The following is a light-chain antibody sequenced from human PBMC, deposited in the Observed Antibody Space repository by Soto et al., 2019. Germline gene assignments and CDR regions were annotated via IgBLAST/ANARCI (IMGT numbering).Light chain of an antibody. CDR1: RSLTRW. J-gene: IGKJ1*01. V-gene: IGKV1-5*03. CDR2: DTS. CDR3: QHYSTFWT. Sequence: DIQMSQSPSTLSASVGDRVTITCRASRSLTRWLAWYQQKPGRAPKLLIYDTSILQSGVPSRFSGSGSGNDFTLTISGVQPDDIATYFCQHYSTFWTFGQGTRVEVK.